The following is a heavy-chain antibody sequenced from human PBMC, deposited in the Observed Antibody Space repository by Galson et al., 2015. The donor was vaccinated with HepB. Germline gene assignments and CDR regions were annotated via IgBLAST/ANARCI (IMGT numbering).Heavy chain of an antibody. V-gene: IGHV3-23*01. CDR2: ISGSGGST. Sequence: SLRLSCAASGFTFSSYAMSWVRQAPGKGLEWVSAISGSGGSTYYADSVKGRFTISRDNSKNTLYLQMNSLRAEDTAVYYCAKFEDIVLMVYAPIDYWGQGTLVTVSS. CDR1: GFTFSSYA. D-gene: IGHD2-8*01. J-gene: IGHJ4*02. CDR3: AKFEDIVLMVYAPIDY.